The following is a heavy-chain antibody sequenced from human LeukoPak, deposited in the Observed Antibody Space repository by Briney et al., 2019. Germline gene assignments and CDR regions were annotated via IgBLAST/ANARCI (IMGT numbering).Heavy chain of an antibody. Sequence: GASVKVSCKASGYTFTSYYMHWVRQAPGQGLEWMGIINPSGGSTSYAQKFQGRVTMTRDTSTSTVYMELSSLRSEDTAVYYCARDLGFLTGYSWFDPWGQGTLVTVSS. CDR1: GYTFTSYY. J-gene: IGHJ5*02. CDR3: ARDLGFLTGYSWFDP. CDR2: INPSGGST. V-gene: IGHV1-46*01. D-gene: IGHD3-9*01.